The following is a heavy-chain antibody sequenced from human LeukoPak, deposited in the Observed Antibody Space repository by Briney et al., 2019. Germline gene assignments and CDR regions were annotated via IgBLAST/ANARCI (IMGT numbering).Heavy chain of an antibody. V-gene: IGHV3-48*01. CDR2: ISSSSSTI. CDR1: GFTFSNYD. J-gene: IGHJ4*02. D-gene: IGHD3-22*01. Sequence: GGSLRLSCEASGFTFSNYDMNWVRQAPGKGLEWVSYISSSSSTIHYADSVKGRFTISRDNSKNTLYLQMNSLRAEDTAVYYCAKKGYYDGSGYYMYYFDHWGQGTLVTVSS. CDR3: AKKGYYDGSGYYMYYFDH.